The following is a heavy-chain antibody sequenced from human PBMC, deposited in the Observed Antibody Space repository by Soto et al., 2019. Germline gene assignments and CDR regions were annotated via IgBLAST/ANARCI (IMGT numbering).Heavy chain of an antibody. J-gene: IGHJ4*02. CDR2: IYSGGST. V-gene: IGHV3-66*01. D-gene: IGHD3-16*01. CDR1: GFTVSTKY. CDR3: ARDPWAADY. Sequence: EVQLVESGGGLVQPGGSLRLSCAASGFTVSTKYMSWVRRAPGKGLEWVSVIYSGGSTFYADSVRGRFTISRDNSKNTVNLQMNSLRAEDTAGYYCARDPWAADYWGQGTLVTVSS.